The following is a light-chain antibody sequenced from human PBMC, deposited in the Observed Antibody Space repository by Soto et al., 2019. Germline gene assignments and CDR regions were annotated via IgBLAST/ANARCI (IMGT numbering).Light chain of an antibody. V-gene: IGKV1-5*03. CDR2: KAS. CDR3: QQYNTYPLT. CDR1: QSISNR. Sequence: DVQMTQSPSTLSASVGDRVSITCRASQSISNRLAWYRQKPGKAPKFLISKASSLQTGVPSRISGSGSGTEFTLTISGLQPDDFATYYCQQYNTYPLTFGGGTKVENK. J-gene: IGKJ4*02.